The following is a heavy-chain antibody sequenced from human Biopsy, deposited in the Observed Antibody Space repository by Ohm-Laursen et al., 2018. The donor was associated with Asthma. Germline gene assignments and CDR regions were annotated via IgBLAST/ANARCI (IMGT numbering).Heavy chain of an antibody. CDR1: GFSLTTTGVG. V-gene: IGHV2-5*02. D-gene: IGHD2-8*02. CDR2: IYWDDDK. J-gene: IGHJ3*02. CDR3: AHRLCIGGACYDAFDI. Sequence: TQTLTLTGTFSGFSLTTTGVGVARIRQPPGKALEWLARIYWDDDKRYSSSLKSRLTITKDTSKNQVVLTMTNMDPVDTATYYCAHRLCIGGACYDAFDIWGQGTMVTVSS.